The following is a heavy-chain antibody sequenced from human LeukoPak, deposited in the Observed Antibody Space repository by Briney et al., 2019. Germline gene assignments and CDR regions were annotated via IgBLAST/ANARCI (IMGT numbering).Heavy chain of an antibody. CDR3: ATRKLGNDY. J-gene: IGHJ4*02. CDR2: INHSGST. Sequence: PSETLSLTCAVYGGSFSGYYWSWIRQPPGKGLEWIGEINHSGSTNYNPSLKSRVTISVDTSKNQFSLKLTSVTAADTAVYYCATRKLGNDYWGQGTLVTVSS. D-gene: IGHD7-27*01. CDR1: GGSFSGYY. V-gene: IGHV4-34*01.